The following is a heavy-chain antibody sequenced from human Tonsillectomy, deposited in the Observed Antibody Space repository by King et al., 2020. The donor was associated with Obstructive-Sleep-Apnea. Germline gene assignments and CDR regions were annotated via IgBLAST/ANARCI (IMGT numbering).Heavy chain of an antibody. CDR1: GYTFTSYA. Sequence: VQLVESGAEVKKPGASVKVSCKASGYTFTSYAISWVRQAPGQGLEWMGWVSAYNGKTNYAQKIQGRVTMTTDTSTSTAYMALGSLRSDDTAVYYCARSSGVSSAYYHDYWGQGTLVTVSS. V-gene: IGHV1-18*01. J-gene: IGHJ4*02. CDR3: ARSSGVSSAYYHDY. CDR2: VSAYNGKT. D-gene: IGHD3-22*01.